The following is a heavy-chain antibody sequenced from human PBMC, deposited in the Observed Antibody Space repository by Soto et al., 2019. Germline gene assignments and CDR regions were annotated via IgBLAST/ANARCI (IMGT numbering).Heavy chain of an antibody. Sequence: QVQLVQSGAEVKKPGASVKVSCKASGYTFTSYDISWVRQATGQGLEWMGRMNPNSGNTVYAQKFQGRVNMTRNTAKSTVYSELSSLRSDYTSVYYCARDKVVGESGNWGQGTLVTVSS. V-gene: IGHV1-8*01. CDR3: ARDKVVGESGN. CDR1: GYTFTSYD. D-gene: IGHD6-19*01. CDR2: MNPNSGNT. J-gene: IGHJ4*02.